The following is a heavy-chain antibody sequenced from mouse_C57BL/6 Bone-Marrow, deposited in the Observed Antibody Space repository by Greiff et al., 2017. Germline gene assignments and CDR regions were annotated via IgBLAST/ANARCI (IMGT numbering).Heavy chain of an antibody. CDR3: ARRYYGLYWYFDV. V-gene: IGHV2-2*01. CDR2: IWSGGST. J-gene: IGHJ1*03. Sequence: VKLVESGPGLVQPSQSLSITCTVSGFSLTSYGVHWVRQSPGKGLEWLGVIWSGGSTDYNAAFISRLSISKDNSKSQVFFKMNSLQADDTAIYYCARRYYGLYWYFDVWGTGTTGTVSS. CDR1: GFSLTSYG. D-gene: IGHD1-2*01.